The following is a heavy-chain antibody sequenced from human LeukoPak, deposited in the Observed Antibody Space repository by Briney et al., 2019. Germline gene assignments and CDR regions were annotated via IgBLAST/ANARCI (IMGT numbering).Heavy chain of an antibody. Sequence: QSGGSLRLSCTASGFSFTTYALGWVRQAPGKGLEWVSSLTATGRTTYHADSVKGRFTISRDNSKNTLYLQMNSLRADDTAVYYCAKVYRLDSSWSHFDYWGQGTLVTVSS. CDR1: GFSFTTYA. CDR2: LTATGRTT. V-gene: IGHV3-23*01. J-gene: IGHJ4*02. D-gene: IGHD6-13*01. CDR3: AKVYRLDSSWSHFDY.